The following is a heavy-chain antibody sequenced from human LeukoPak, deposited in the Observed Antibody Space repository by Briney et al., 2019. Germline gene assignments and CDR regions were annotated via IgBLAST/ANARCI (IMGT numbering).Heavy chain of an antibody. J-gene: IGHJ4*02. CDR3: ARVAKERVGGVYYFDY. CDR2: IGTAGDT. Sequence: GGSLRLSCAASGFTFSDYDTHWVRQATGKGLEWVSAIGTAGDTYYTGSVKGRFTISRENAKNSLYLQINSLRAGDTAVYYCARVAKERVGGVYYFDYWGQGTLVTVSS. CDR1: GFTFSDYD. V-gene: IGHV3-13*01. D-gene: IGHD1-1*01.